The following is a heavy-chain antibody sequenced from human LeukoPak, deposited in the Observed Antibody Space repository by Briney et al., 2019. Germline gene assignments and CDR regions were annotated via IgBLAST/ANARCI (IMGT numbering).Heavy chain of an antibody. CDR2: ISGSGGST. D-gene: IGHD2-15*01. CDR3: AKLVGASGYFDY. Sequence: GGSLRLSCAASGFTFSSYAMSWVRQAPGKGLEWVSAISGSGGSTYYADSVKGRFTISRDNSKNTLYLQMNILRAEDTAVYYCAKLVGASGYFDYWGQGTLVTVSS. J-gene: IGHJ4*02. CDR1: GFTFSSYA. V-gene: IGHV3-23*01.